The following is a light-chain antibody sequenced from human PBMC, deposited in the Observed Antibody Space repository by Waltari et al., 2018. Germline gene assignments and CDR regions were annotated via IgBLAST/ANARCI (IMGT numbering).Light chain of an antibody. J-gene: IGLJ2*01. V-gene: IGLV2-11*02. CDR1: SSDVGGYHY. CDR3: CSYAGSYTFV. CDR2: DVS. Sequence: QSALTQPRSVSGSPGQSVTISCTGTSSDVGGYHYVPWYQQHPGKAPKLMIYDVSKRPSGVPDRFSGSKSGNTASLTISGLQAEDEADYYCCSYAGSYTFVFGGGTKLTVL.